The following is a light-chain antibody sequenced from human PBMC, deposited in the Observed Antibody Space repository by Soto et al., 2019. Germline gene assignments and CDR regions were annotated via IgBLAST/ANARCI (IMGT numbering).Light chain of an antibody. CDR3: QHYNSYSEA. Sequence: DIQMTQSPSSLSASVVDRVTITCLASQSISSYLNWYQQKPGKAPKLLIYKASTLKSGVPSRFSGSGSGTEFTLTISSLQPDDFATYYCQHYNSYSEAFGQGTKVDI. CDR1: QSISSY. V-gene: IGKV1-5*03. CDR2: KAS. J-gene: IGKJ1*01.